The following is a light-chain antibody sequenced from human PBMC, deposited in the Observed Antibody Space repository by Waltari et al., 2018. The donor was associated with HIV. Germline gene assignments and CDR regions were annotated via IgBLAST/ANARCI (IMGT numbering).Light chain of an antibody. CDR2: YNA. CDR1: NSNVGRHS. V-gene: IGLV1-47*01. J-gene: IGLJ3*02. CDR3: STWDDSLSVLV. Sequence: QSVLTQPPSASGTPGQGVTLSCSGRNSNVGRHSVCRYRQLPRTAPKLFIYYNAKRRSLGSARFSGSKSGTSTSLAISGRLSDDDADYYCSTWDDSLSVLVFGRGTKLTVL.